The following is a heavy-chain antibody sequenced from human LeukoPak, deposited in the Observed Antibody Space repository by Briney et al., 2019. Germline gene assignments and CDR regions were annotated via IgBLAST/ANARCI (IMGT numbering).Heavy chain of an antibody. D-gene: IGHD3-9*01. J-gene: IGHJ5*02. CDR1: GFTFTTYA. CDR2: ISGSGDTT. CDR3: AKSSTYYDILTGYLDP. V-gene: IGHV3-23*01. Sequence: GGSLRLSCAASGFTFTTYAMNWVRQAPGKGLEWVSGISGSGDTTHYADSVKGRFTISRDNSMNTLYLLMNTLRAEDTAVYYCAKSSTYYDILTGYLDPWGQGTLVTVSS.